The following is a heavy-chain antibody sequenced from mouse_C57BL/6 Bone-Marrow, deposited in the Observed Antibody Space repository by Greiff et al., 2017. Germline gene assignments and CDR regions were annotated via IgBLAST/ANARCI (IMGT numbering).Heavy chain of an antibody. CDR3: ARGRNYRYFDY. CDR2: IDPSDSYT. V-gene: IGHV1-69*01. Sequence: QVQLQQPGAELVMPGASVKLSCKASGYTFTSYWMHWVKQRPGQGLEWIGEIDPSDSYTNYNQKFKGKSTLTVDKSSSTAYMQLSSLTSEDSAVYYYARGRNYRYFDYWGQSTTLTVST. J-gene: IGHJ2*01. D-gene: IGHD2-5*01. CDR1: GYTFTSYW.